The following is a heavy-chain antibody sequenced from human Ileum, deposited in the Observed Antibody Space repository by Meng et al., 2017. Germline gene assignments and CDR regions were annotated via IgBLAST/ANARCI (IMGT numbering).Heavy chain of an antibody. D-gene: IGHD5-18*01. CDR2: IYYDGNT. CDR1: GDSLTSVNTQ. V-gene: IGHV4-30-4*01. J-gene: IGHJ4*02. CDR3: AREFYVDTAMVIDS. Sequence: QVQLQEPCPGLVKPSRPLSLTCTVSGDSLTSVNTQWSWIRQSPGKGPEYIGYIYYDGNTYYNPSLKSRLIISIDTSRNEFSLRLNSVTAADTAVYYCAREFYVDTAMVIDSWGQGTLVTVSS.